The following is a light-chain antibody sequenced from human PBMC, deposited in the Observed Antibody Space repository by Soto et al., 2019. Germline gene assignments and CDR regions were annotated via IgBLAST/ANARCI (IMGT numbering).Light chain of an antibody. Sequence: EIVLTQSPGTLSLSPGERATLSCRASQSVSSSYLAWYQQKPGQAPRLLIYGASSRATGIPDRFSGSGSGTDFTLTISRLEPENFAVYYCQQYGSLRFTFGSGTKVDIK. CDR1: QSVSSSY. CDR3: QQYGSLRFT. V-gene: IGKV3-20*01. J-gene: IGKJ3*01. CDR2: GAS.